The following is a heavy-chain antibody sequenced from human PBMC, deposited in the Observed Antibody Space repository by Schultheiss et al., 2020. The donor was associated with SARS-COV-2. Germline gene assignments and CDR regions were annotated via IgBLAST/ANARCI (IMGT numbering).Heavy chain of an antibody. CDR3: AGGSGWSRFDY. CDR1: FYSFSSSHY. J-gene: IGHJ4*02. V-gene: IGHV4-38-2*02. D-gene: IGHD6-13*01. Sequence: LSLPFPFSFYSFSSSHYWGWIRQPPGKGLEWIGKIFHGGITYYNPSLKSRVTISMDTSANQFSLQLSSVTAAETAVYYCAGGSGWSRFDYWGQGTLVTVSS. CDR2: IFHGGIT.